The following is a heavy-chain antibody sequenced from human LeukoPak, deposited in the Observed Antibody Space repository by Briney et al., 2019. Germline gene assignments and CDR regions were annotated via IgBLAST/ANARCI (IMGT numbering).Heavy chain of an antibody. J-gene: IGHJ4*02. CDR2: IFYSGTS. Sequence: PSETLSLTCTVSGGSISSNSHYWGWIRQTPGEGLEWIASIFYSGTSYYNPSLKSRVTISVDTSKNQFSLKLSSVTAADTAVYYCTIPNTNNWPFDYWSQGTLVTVSS. CDR1: GGSISSNSHY. D-gene: IGHD1-1*01. CDR3: TIPNTNNWPFDY. V-gene: IGHV4-39*01.